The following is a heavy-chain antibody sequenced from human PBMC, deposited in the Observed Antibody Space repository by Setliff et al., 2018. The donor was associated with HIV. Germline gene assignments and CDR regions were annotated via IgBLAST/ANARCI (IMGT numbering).Heavy chain of an antibody. CDR1: GFTFTNFA. V-gene: IGHV3-23*03. CDR3: AKGYYYYYMDV. Sequence: RLSCAASGFTFTNFAMTWVRQAPGKGLEWVSVIYSGGGIAYYADSVKGRFTISRDDSKNILYLQMNSLRAEDTAIYYCAKGYYYYYMDVWGKGTTVTVSS. CDR2: IYSGGGIA. J-gene: IGHJ6*03.